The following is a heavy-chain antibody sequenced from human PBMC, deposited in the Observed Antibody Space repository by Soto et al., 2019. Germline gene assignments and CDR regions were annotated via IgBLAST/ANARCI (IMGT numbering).Heavy chain of an antibody. CDR3: ARDIVLMVYATNSPDDAFDI. D-gene: IGHD2-8*01. CDR2: ISAYNGNT. V-gene: IGHV1-18*01. CDR1: GYTFTSYG. J-gene: IGHJ3*02. Sequence: GASVKVSCKASGYTFTSYGISWVRQAPGQGLEWMGWISAYNGNTNYAQKLQGRVTMTTDTSTSTAYMELRSLRSDDTAVYYCARDIVLMVYATNSPDDAFDIWGQGTMVTVSS.